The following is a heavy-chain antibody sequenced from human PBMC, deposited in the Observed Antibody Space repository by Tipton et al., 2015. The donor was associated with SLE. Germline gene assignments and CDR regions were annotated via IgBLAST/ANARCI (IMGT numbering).Heavy chain of an antibody. D-gene: IGHD3-3*01. CDR2: INPSTSST. J-gene: IGHJ4*02. Sequence: QSGAEVKKPGASVKVSCKASGYTFTNYYMHWVRQAPGQGLEWMGIINPSTSSTSYAQKFEGRVTMTRDTSTNTVYMELSSLRSEDTAVYYCARIHYDFWRTPDYFDYWGQGTLVTVSS. V-gene: IGHV1-46*01. CDR1: GYTFTNYY. CDR3: ARIHYDFWRTPDYFDY.